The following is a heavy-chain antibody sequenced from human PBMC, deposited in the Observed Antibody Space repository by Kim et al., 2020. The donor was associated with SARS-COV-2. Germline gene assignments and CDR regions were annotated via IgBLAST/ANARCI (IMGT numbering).Heavy chain of an antibody. CDR3: AKLSSSWYTGYYFDY. D-gene: IGHD6-13*01. V-gene: IGHV3-23*01. Sequence: DAVKGRFTISRENSKNTLYLQMNSLRAEETAVYYCAKLSSSWYTGYYFDYWGQGTLVTVSS. J-gene: IGHJ4*02.